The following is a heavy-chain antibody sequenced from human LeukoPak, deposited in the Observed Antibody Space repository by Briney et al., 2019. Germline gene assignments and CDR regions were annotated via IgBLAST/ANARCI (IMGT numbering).Heavy chain of an antibody. J-gene: IGHJ4*02. V-gene: IGHV3-9*03. D-gene: IGHD3-10*01. CDR1: GFTFDNYA. CDR3: AKDRRRGYFGSGSNFDY. Sequence: GGSLRLSCAASGFTFDNYAMYWVRQAPGKGLEWGSGISLNSGSIGYADSVKGRFTISRVNAKNSLYLQMRHLRTEVMALYYCAKDRRRGYFGSGSNFDYWGQGTLVTVSS. CDR2: ISLNSGSI.